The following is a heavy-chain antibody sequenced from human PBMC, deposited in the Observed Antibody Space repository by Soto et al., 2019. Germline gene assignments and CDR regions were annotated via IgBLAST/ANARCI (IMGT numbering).Heavy chain of an antibody. D-gene: IGHD3-10*01. CDR1: GFTFSRFE. Sequence: GGSLRLSCAASGFTFSRFELHWVRQAPGKGLEWISYISSSGSTAYCASSVEGRFTISRDNANNSVYLQMDSLRAEDTALYYCTRAAWFPYLSFYWGQGALVTVSS. CDR2: ISSSGSTA. J-gene: IGHJ4*02. V-gene: IGHV3-48*03. CDR3: TRAAWFPYLSFY.